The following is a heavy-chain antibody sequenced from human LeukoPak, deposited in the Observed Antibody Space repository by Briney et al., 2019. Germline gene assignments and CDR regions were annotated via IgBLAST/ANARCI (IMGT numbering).Heavy chain of an antibody. Sequence: ASVKVSCKASGYTFTTYGISWVRQAPGQGLEWMGWISAYNGNTNYAQSLQGRVTMTTDTSTSTAYMELRSLRSDDTAMYYCARGGIQLWFDAFDIWGQGTMVTVSS. V-gene: IGHV1-18*01. CDR1: GYTFTTYG. J-gene: IGHJ3*02. CDR2: ISAYNGNT. D-gene: IGHD5-18*01. CDR3: ARGGIQLWFDAFDI.